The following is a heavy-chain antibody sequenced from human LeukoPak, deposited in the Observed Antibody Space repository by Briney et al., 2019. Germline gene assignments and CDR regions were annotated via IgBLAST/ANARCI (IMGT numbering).Heavy chain of an antibody. CDR2: INSDGSST. D-gene: IGHD3-10*01. CDR1: GFTFSSYW. CDR3: ARETGSGYGMDV. Sequence: GGSLRLSCAASGFTFSSYWMHWVRQAPGKGLVWVSRINSDGSSTSYADSVKGRFTISRDNAKNTLYLQMNNLRAEDTAVYYCARETGSGYGMDVWGQGTTVTVSS. V-gene: IGHV3-74*01. J-gene: IGHJ6*02.